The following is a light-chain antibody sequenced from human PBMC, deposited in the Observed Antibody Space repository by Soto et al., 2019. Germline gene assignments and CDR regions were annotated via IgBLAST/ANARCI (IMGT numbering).Light chain of an antibody. CDR2: LGS. J-gene: IGKJ1*01. V-gene: IGKV2-28*01. CDR1: QSLLHSHGYNY. CDR3: MQDLQTHTWT. Sequence: DTVMTQSPLSLPVTPGEPASISCRSSQSLLHSHGYNYLDWYLQKPGQSPQLLIYLGSIRASGVNDRFSGSASRTDFTLKISRVEAADVGVYYCMQDLQTHTWTFSQGTMVEMK.